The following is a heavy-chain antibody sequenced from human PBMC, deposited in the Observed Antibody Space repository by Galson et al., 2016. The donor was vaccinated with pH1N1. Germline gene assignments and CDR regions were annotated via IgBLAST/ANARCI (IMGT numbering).Heavy chain of an antibody. CDR3: AKESGEDWSGSKRYSFDY. J-gene: IGHJ4*02. Sequence: SLRLSCAASGFTFSSFGMHWVRQAPGKGLEWVAVISYDGGVEYYGDSVKGRFSISRDNSKNTLYLQMNSLRPEDTAVYYCAKESGEDWSGSKRYSFDYWGQGALVTVSS. CDR2: ISYDGGVE. CDR1: GFTFSSFG. D-gene: IGHD3-3*01. V-gene: IGHV3-30*18.